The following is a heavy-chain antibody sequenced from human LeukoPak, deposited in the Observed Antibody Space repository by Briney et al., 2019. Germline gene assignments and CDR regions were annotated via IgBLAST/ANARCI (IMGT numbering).Heavy chain of an antibody. V-gene: IGHV3-74*01. CDR2: IDSDGSST. CDR3: ATDVPAVTIFGY. D-gene: IGHD2-2*01. J-gene: IGHJ4*02. Sequence: PGGSLRLSCAASGFTFSTYWMHWVRPAPGTGLVWVSLIDSDGSSTNYADSVKGRFTISRDNAKNTLYLQMNSLRAEDTAVYYCATDVPAVTIFGYWGQGTLVTVSS. CDR1: GFTFSTYW.